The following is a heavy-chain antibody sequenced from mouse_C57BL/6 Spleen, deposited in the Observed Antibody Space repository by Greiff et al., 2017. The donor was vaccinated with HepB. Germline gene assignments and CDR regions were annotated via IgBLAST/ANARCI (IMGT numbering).Heavy chain of an antibody. V-gene: IGHV1-64*01. CDR2: IHPNSGST. J-gene: IGHJ1*03. Sequence: QVQLQQPGAELVKPGASVKLSCKASGYTFTSYWMHWVKQRPGQGLEWIGMIHPNSGSTNYNEKFKSKATLTVDKSSSTAYMQLSSLTSEDSAVYYSARDYYGSRYWYFDVWGTGTTVTVSS. CDR1: GYTFTSYW. CDR3: ARDYYGSRYWYFDV. D-gene: IGHD1-1*01.